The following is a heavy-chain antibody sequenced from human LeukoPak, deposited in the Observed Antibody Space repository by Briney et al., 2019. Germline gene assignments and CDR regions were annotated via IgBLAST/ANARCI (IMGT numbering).Heavy chain of an antibody. CDR1: GFTFSSCS. Sequence: GGSLRLSCAASGFTFSSCSMNWVRQAPGRGLEWVSYISSSSSTIYYADSVKGRFTISRDNAKNSLSLQMNSLRAEDTAVYYCAREVAGFDYWGQGTLVTVSS. V-gene: IGHV3-48*01. D-gene: IGHD6-19*01. J-gene: IGHJ4*02. CDR3: AREVAGFDY. CDR2: ISSSSSTI.